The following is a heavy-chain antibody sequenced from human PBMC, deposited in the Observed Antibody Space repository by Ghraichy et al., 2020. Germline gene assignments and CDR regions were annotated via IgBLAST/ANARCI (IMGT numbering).Heavy chain of an antibody. V-gene: IGHV3-23*01. CDR1: GFTFSSYA. J-gene: IGHJ4*02. CDR2: ISGSGGST. D-gene: IGHD5-18*01. Sequence: GGSLRLSCAASGFTFSSYAMSWVRQAPGKGLEWVSAISGSGGSTYYADSVKGRFTISRDNSKNTLYLQMNSLRAEDTAVYYCAKDPWGRGYSYGDWGGFDYWGQGTLVTVSS. CDR3: AKDPWGRGYSYGDWGGFDY.